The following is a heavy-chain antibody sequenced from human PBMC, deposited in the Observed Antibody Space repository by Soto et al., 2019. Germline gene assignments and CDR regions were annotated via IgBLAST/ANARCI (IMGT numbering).Heavy chain of an antibody. Sequence: SVKVSCKASGFTFTNSAMQWVRQARGQRLEWIGWIVVGSGNTNYAQKFQDRVTMTRDMSTSTAYVELSSLRSDDTAVYYCARDGNTAMVTGGYYYYGMDVWGQGTTVTVSS. CDR2: IVVGSGNT. J-gene: IGHJ6*02. CDR3: ARDGNTAMVTGGYYYYGMDV. D-gene: IGHD5-18*01. CDR1: GFTFTNSA. V-gene: IGHV1-58*02.